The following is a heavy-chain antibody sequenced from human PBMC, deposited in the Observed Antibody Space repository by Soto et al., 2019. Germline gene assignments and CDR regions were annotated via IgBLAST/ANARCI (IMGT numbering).Heavy chain of an antibody. V-gene: IGHV3-33*01. CDR1: GFTFSSYG. J-gene: IGHJ1*01. CDR2: IWYDGSNK. CDR3: ARSPPAVAGVYFQH. Sequence: GGSLRLSCAASGFTFSSYGMHWVRQAPGKGLEWVAVIWYDGSNKYYADSVKGRFTISRDNSKNTLYLQMNSLRAEDTAVYYCARSPPAVAGVYFQHWGQGTLVTVSS. D-gene: IGHD6-19*01.